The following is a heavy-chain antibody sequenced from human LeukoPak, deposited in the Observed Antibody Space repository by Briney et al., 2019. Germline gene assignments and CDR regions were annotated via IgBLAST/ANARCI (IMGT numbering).Heavy chain of an antibody. J-gene: IGHJ5*02. D-gene: IGHD2-15*01. V-gene: IGHV4-59*01. CDR1: GGSISSYY. CDR2: IYYSGST. Sequence: SETLSLTCTVSGGSISSYYWGWIRQPPGKGLEWIGYIYYSGSTNYNPSLKSRVTISVDTSKNQFSLKLSSVTAADTAVYYCARALVVAASGGNWFDPWGQGTLVTVSS. CDR3: ARALVVAASGGNWFDP.